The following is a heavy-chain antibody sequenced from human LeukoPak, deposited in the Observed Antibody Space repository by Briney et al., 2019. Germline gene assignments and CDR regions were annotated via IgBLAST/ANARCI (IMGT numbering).Heavy chain of an antibody. V-gene: IGHV3-43*01. CDR2: ISWDGGST. CDR3: AKGSSISGSFEPYYFDY. CDR1: GFTFVDYT. J-gene: IGHJ4*02. D-gene: IGHD1-26*01. Sequence: HPGGSRRLSCAASGFTFVDYTMHWVRQAPLTGLDWVSLISWDGGSTYYADSVKGRFTISRDNSKNSLYLQMNSLRTEDTALYYCAKGSSISGSFEPYYFDYWGQGTLVTVSS.